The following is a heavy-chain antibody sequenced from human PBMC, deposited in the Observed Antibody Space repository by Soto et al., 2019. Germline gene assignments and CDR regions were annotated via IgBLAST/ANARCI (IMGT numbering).Heavy chain of an antibody. Sequence: SGTLSITCTVSGGSISSYYWSWIRQPPGKGLEWIGYIYYSGSTNYDPPLKSRVTISVDTSKNQFSLKLSSVTAADTAVYYCARTATYSSSWYSYYFDYWGQGTLVTVSS. V-gene: IGHV4-59*01. D-gene: IGHD6-13*01. CDR2: IYYSGST. CDR1: GGSISSYY. J-gene: IGHJ4*02. CDR3: ARTATYSSSWYSYYFDY.